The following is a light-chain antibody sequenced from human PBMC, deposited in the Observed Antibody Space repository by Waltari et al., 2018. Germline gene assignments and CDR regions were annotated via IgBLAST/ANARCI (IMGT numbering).Light chain of an antibody. J-gene: IGKJ3*01. V-gene: IGKV3-20*01. CDR2: GAS. CDR3: QQYGSPPLFT. CDR1: QSVSSSY. Sequence: EIVLTQSPGTLSLSPGERATLSCRASQSVSSSYLAWYQPKPGQAPRPLIYGASSRATGIPDRFSGSGSGTDFTLTISRLEPEDFAVYYCQQYGSPPLFTFGPGTKVDIK.